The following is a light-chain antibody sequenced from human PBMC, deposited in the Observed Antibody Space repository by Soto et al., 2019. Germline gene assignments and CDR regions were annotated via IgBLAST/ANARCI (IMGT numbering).Light chain of an antibody. CDR2: AAS. V-gene: IGKV1-16*02. Sequence: DIQMTQSPSSLSASVGDTVTITCRASQGINDFLAWFQQKPGKAPKPLISAASSLQSGVPSKFSGSGSDRDFTRTISSLQPEDSATYYCQQYHSYPVTFGGGTKVEIK. CDR3: QQYHSYPVT. J-gene: IGKJ4*01. CDR1: QGINDF.